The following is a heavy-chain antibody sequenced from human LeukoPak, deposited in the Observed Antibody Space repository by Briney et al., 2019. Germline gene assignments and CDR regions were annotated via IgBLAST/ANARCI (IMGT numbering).Heavy chain of an antibody. J-gene: IGHJ6*02. Sequence: ASVKVSCKASGYTFTGYYMHWVRQAPGQGLEWMGWINPNSGGTNYAQKFQGWVTMTRDTSISTAYMELRSLRSDDTAVYYCAGTRYYYYGMDVWGQGTTVTVSS. CDR2: INPNSGGT. V-gene: IGHV1-2*04. CDR3: AGTRYYYYGMDV. CDR1: GYTFTGYY. D-gene: IGHD6-13*01.